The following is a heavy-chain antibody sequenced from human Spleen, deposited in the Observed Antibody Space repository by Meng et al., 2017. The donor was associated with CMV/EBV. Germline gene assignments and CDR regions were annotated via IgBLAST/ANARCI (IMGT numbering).Heavy chain of an antibody. CDR3: ARDGAIGSYPHDY. CDR1: GFTVSSNY. CDR2: IYSGGST. Sequence: VQLGAVGGGWVQPGCSLGLSCAASGFTVSSNYMSWVREAPGKGLEWVSVIYSGGSTYYADSVKGRFTISRDNSKNTLYLQMNSLRAEDTAVYYCARDGAIGSYPHDYWGQGTLVTVSS. D-gene: IGHD1-26*01. J-gene: IGHJ4*02. V-gene: IGHV3-66*01.